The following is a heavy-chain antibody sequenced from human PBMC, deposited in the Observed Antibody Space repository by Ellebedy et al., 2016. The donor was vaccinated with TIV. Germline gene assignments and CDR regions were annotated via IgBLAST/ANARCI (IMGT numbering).Heavy chain of an antibody. CDR2: FSPNSGDT. CDR3: ARDTNGPGKVLDY. V-gene: IGHV1-2*02. CDR1: GYTLTPYY. Sequence: AASVKVSCKASGYTLTPYYLHSVRQAPGQGLDWLASFSPNSGDTSLAQKFQGRLTMTRDKSINTAYMELRGLQSDETATYYCARDTNGPGKVLDYWGQGTRVTVSS. J-gene: IGHJ4*02. D-gene: IGHD1-1*01.